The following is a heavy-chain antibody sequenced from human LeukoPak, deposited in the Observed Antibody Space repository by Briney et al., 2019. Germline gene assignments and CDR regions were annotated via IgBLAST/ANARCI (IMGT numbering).Heavy chain of an antibody. J-gene: IGHJ5*02. CDR1: GFTFSSYA. V-gene: IGHV3-23*01. CDR2: ISGSGGST. CDR3: AKAGYGSGSYNWFDP. D-gene: IGHD3-10*01. Sequence: GGSLRLSCAASGFTFSSYAMSWVRQAPGKGLEWVSAISGSGGSTYYADSVKGRFTISRDNSKNTLYLQMNSLRAEDTAVYYCAKAGYGSGSYNWFDPWGQGTLVTVSS.